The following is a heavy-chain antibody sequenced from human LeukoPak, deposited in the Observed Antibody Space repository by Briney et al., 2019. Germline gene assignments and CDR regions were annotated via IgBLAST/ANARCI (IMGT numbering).Heavy chain of an antibody. J-gene: IGHJ6*03. CDR1: GGSISSYY. CDR3: ARGPYYYYYMDV. Sequence: SETLSLTCTVSGGSISSYYWSWIRQPPGKGVEWIGFIYYSGSTNYNPSLKSRVTISVDTSKNQFSLKLSSVTAADTAVYYCARGPYYYYYMDVWGRGTTVTVSS. CDR2: IYYSGST. V-gene: IGHV4-59*08.